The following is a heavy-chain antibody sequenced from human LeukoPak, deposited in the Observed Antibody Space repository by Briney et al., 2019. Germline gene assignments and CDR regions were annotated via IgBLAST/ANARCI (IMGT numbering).Heavy chain of an antibody. CDR1: GFTFSSYE. D-gene: IGHD3-10*01. CDR3: ARVLSGRGSLYDYYYYMDV. V-gene: IGHV3-48*03. CDR2: ISSSGSTI. Sequence: GGSLRLSCAASGFTFSSYEMNWVRQAPGKGLEWASYISSSGSTIYYADSVKGRFTISRDISKNTLYLQMNSLRAEDTAVYYCARVLSGRGSLYDYYYYMDVWGKGTTVTISS. J-gene: IGHJ6*03.